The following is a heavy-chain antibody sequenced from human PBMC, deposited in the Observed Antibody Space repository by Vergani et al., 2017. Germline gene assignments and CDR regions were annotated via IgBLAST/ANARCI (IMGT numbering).Heavy chain of an antibody. V-gene: IGHV4-34*01. CDR1: GGSFSGYY. Sequence: QVQLQQWGAGLLKPSETLSLTCAVYGGSFSGYYWSWIRQPPGKGLEWIGEINHSGSTNYNPSLKSRVTISVDTSKNQFSLKLRSVTAADTAVYYCSGCPHRAYCSSTSCYINYYYYMDVWGKGTTVTVSS. CDR3: SGCPHRAYCSSTSCYINYYYYMDV. J-gene: IGHJ6*03. D-gene: IGHD2-2*02. CDR2: INHSGST.